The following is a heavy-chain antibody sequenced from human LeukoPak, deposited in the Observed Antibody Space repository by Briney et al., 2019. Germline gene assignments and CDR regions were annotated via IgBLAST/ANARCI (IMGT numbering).Heavy chain of an antibody. J-gene: IGHJ4*02. CDR2: IHTSGST. Sequence: PSETLSLTCTVSGVSISSYYWSWIRQPAGKGLEWIGLIHTSGSTNYNPSLKSRVTMSVDTSKNQFSLKLSSVTAADTAVYYCARAMSIAARLQTIFDYWGQGTLVTVSS. D-gene: IGHD6-6*01. CDR1: GVSISSYY. V-gene: IGHV4-4*07. CDR3: ARAMSIAARLQTIFDY.